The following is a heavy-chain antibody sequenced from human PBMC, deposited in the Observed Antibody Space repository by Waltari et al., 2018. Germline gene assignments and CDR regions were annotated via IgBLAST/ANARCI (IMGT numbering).Heavy chain of an antibody. Sequence: EVQLVESGGGLIQPGGSLRLYCAASGFTVGSHSMSWVRQAPGKGLEWVSLIYSGGNTYYADSVKGRFTISRDNSKNTIYLQMNSLTAEDTAVYYCARDITVFGVVIRRYFDLWGRGTLVTVSS. CDR2: IYSGGNT. D-gene: IGHD3-3*01. J-gene: IGHJ2*01. CDR3: ARDITVFGVVIRRYFDL. CDR1: GFTVGSHS. V-gene: IGHV3-53*01.